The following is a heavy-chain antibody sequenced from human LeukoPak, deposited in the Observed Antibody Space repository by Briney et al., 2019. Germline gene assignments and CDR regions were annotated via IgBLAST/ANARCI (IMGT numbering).Heavy chain of an antibody. CDR1: GFTFSSYG. CDR2: IRYDGSNK. D-gene: IGHD5-24*01. V-gene: IGHV3-30*02. CDR3: ARDRRRDGYSFDY. Sequence: GGSLRLSCAASGFTFSSYGMHWVRQAPGKGLEWVAFIRYDGSNKYYADSVKGRFTISRDNSKNTLYLQMNSLRAEDTAVYYCARDRRRDGYSFDYWGQGTLVTVSS. J-gene: IGHJ4*02.